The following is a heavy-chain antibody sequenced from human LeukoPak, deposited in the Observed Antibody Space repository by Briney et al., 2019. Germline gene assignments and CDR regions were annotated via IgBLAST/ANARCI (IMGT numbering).Heavy chain of an antibody. D-gene: IGHD3-16*01. CDR3: ARALGSVSCH. J-gene: IGHJ4*02. V-gene: IGHV3-7*01. CDR1: GFTFSSYW. Sequence: PGGSLRLSCAASGFTFSSYWMHWVRQAPGKGLEWVANIKEDGSEKYYVDSVKGRFTISRDNAKNSLYLRMNSLGAEDTAVYYCARALGSVSCHWGQGTLVTVSS. CDR2: IKEDGSEK.